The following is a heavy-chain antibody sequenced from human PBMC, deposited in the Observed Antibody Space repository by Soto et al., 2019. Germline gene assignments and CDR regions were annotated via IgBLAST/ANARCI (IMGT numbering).Heavy chain of an antibody. CDR2: IYSVSGT. CDR3: AREKDGMDV. J-gene: IGHJ6*02. V-gene: IGHV3-53*01. CDR1: GFAISDNY. Sequence: PGGSLRLSCAASGFAISDNYMTWVRQAPGKGLEWVSVIYSVSGTYYADSVKGRFTISRDNSKNTVYLQMNSLRAEDTAVYYCAREKDGMDVWGQGTTVTVSS.